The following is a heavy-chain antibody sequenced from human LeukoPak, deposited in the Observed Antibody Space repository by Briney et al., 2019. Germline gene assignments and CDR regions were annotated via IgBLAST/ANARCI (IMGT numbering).Heavy chain of an antibody. CDR3: ARGHDFYGSGRQSWFDP. J-gene: IGHJ5*02. CDR1: RGSISPYY. Sequence: PSETLSLTCTVSRGSISPYYWTWIRQPPGKGLEWIGYIYYSGSTNYNPSLKSRITISVDTSKNQFSLKPSSVTAADTAVYYCARGHDFYGSGRQSWFDPWGQGTLVTVSS. D-gene: IGHD3-10*01. V-gene: IGHV4-59*01. CDR2: IYYSGST.